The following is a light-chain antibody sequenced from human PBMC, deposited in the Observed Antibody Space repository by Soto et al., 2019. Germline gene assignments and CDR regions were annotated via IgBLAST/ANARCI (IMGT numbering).Light chain of an antibody. Sequence: DIKTTKGVLSLPASVADTETITCQPSQVSTDDLNWYQQKPGKAPKLLIYDVSDLKNGVRSRFSGSGSGTDFTLTIGSLQPDDIATYYGQQYDGLYTLGHGTKVDIK. J-gene: IGKJ2*01. V-gene: IGKV1-33*01. CDR2: DVS. CDR1: QVSTDD. CDR3: QQYDGLYT.